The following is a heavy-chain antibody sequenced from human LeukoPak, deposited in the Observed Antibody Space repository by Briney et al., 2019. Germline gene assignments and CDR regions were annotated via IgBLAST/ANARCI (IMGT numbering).Heavy chain of an antibody. Sequence: GGSLRLSCAASGFPFSSDAMSWVRLAPGKGLEWVCNIMGSGGSTYYADSVKGRFTISRDNSNNTLYLQMNSLTVEDTALYYCAKPYYGSGSSPSDAFDIWGQGTLVTVSS. CDR2: IMGSGGST. V-gene: IGHV3-23*01. D-gene: IGHD3-10*01. CDR3: AKPYYGSGSSPSDAFDI. J-gene: IGHJ3*02. CDR1: GFPFSSDA.